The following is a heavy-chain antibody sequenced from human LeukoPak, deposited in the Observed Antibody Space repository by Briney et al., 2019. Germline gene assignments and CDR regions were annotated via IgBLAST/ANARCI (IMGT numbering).Heavy chain of an antibody. CDR3: ARDSTVTLYYYYYMDV. CDR2: INTNTGNP. CDR1: GYTFTSYA. Sequence: ASVKVSCKASGYTFTSYAMNWVRQAPGQGLEWMGWINTNTGNPTYAQGFTGRFVFSLDTSVSTAYLQISSLKAEDTAVYYCARDSTVTLYYYYYMDVWGKGITVTVSS. V-gene: IGHV7-4-1*02. D-gene: IGHD4-11*01. J-gene: IGHJ6*03.